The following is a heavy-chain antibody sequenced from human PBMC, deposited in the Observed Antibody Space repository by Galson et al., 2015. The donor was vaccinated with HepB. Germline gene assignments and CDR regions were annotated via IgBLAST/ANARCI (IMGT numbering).Heavy chain of an antibody. Sequence: QSGAEVKKPGESLNISCEVSGYTFRNSWIGWVRQVPGKGLEWLGNMHPGDSKITYSPSFQGQVTFSADESINTAYLQWSSLKASDTATYYFAKFSLERDEYDAYKYFDFWGRGTLVSVSS. D-gene: IGHD1-1*01. V-gene: IGHV5-51*01. CDR1: GYTFRNSW. CDR3: AKFSLERDEYDAYKYFDF. J-gene: IGHJ2*01. CDR2: MHPGDSKI.